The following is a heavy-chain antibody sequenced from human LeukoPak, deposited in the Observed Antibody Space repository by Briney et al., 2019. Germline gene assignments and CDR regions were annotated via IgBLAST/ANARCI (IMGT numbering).Heavy chain of an antibody. CDR2: ISGSGGST. V-gene: IGHV3-23*01. J-gene: IGHJ4*02. D-gene: IGHD5-18*01. Sequence: GGSLRLSCAASGFTFSSYAMSWVRRAPGKGLEWVSAISGSGGSTYYADSVKGRFTISRDNAKNSLDVQMNSLRAEDTAVYYCVRGYTYNSDYFDYWGQGALVTVSS. CDR1: GFTFSSYA. CDR3: VRGYTYNSDYFDY.